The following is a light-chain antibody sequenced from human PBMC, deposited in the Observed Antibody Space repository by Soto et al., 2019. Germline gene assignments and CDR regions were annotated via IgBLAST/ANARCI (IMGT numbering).Light chain of an antibody. Sequence: DIQMTQSASTLSGSVGDRVTITCRSSQTISSWLAWYQQKPGKAPKLMIYKASTLKSGVPSRFSGSGSGTECNLTISSLQPDDVATYYCQHYNSYSEAFCQGTKVDIK. V-gene: IGKV1-5*03. CDR2: KAS. CDR1: QTISSW. J-gene: IGKJ1*01. CDR3: QHYNSYSEA.